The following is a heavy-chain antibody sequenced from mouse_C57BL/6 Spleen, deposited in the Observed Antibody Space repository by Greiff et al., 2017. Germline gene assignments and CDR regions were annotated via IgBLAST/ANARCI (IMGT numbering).Heavy chain of an antibody. V-gene: IGHV1-54*01. D-gene: IGHD3-2*02. CDR1: GYAFTNYL. J-gene: IGHJ2*01. CDR3: SRSDSSGYGYYFDY. Sequence: QVQLMESGAELVRPGTSVKVSCKASGYAFTNYLIEWVKQRPGKGLEWIGVINPGSGGTYYNEKFKGKATLTADKSSSTTYMKLSSLTSEDSAVYFCSRSDSSGYGYYFDYWGQGTTLTVAS. CDR2: INPGSGGT.